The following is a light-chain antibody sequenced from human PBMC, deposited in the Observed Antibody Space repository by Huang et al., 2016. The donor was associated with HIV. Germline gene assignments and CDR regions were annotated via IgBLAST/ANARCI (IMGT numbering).Light chain of an antibody. V-gene: IGKV3-20*01. Sequence: EILLTQSPDPLSLSPGERATLSCRASQSVNNNYLAWYQQKPGQAPRLLIYRASTRATGIPDRFSGSRSGTDFTLTISRLEPDDFAVYYCQQFGSSPPYSFGQGTKLEIK. J-gene: IGKJ2*03. CDR1: QSVNNNY. CDR3: QQFGSSPPYS. CDR2: RAS.